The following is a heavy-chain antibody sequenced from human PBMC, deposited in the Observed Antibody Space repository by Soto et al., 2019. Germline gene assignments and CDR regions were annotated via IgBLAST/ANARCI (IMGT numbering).Heavy chain of an antibody. CDR3: ARSYYDFWSGYYYYYYGIDV. CDR2: IIPIFGTA. D-gene: IGHD3-3*01. V-gene: IGHV1-69*13. CDR1: GGTFSSYA. J-gene: IGHJ6*02. Sequence: GASVKVSCKASGGTFSSYAISWVRQAPGQGXEWMGGIIPIFGTANYAQKFQGRVTITADESTSTAYMELSSLRSEDTAVYYCARSYYDFWSGYYYYYYGIDVWGRGPTVTVSS.